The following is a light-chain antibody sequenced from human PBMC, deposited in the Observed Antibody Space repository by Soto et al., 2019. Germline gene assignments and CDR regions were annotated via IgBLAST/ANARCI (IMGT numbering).Light chain of an antibody. J-gene: IGLJ1*01. CDR1: KLGDKY. Sequence: SYELTQPPSVSVSPGQTASITCSGDKLGDKYACWYQQKPCQSPVLVIYQDSKRPSVIPERFSGSNSGNTATLTISGTQAMDEADYYCQAWDSSTYVFGTGTKLTVL. V-gene: IGLV3-1*01. CDR3: QAWDSSTYV. CDR2: QDS.